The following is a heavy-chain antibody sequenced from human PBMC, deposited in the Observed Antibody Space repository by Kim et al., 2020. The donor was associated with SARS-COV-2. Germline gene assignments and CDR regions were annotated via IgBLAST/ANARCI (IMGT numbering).Heavy chain of an antibody. D-gene: IGHD3-16*02. CDR1: GGSISSSSYY. V-gene: IGHV4-39*07. J-gene: IGHJ4*02. Sequence: SETLSLTCTVSGGSISSSSYYWGWIRQPPGKGLEWIGSIYYSGSTYYNPSLKSRVTISVDTSKNQFSLKLSSVTAADTAVYYCARDGYDYVWGSYRYLDYWGQGTLVTVSS. CDR3: ARDGYDYVWGSYRYLDY. CDR2: IYYSGST.